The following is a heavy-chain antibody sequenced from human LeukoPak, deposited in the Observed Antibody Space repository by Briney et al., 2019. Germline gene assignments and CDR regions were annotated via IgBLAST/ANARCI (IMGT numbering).Heavy chain of an antibody. J-gene: IGHJ4*02. V-gene: IGHV3-15*01. Sequence: GGSLRLSCAASGFTFSNAWMSWVRQAPGEGREWVGRIKSKTDGGTTDYAAPVKGRFTISRDDSENTLYLQMNSLKTEDTAVYYCTTHPEQVGDFGVVIIDYWGQGTLVTVSS. CDR2: IKSKTDGGTT. D-gene: IGHD3-3*01. CDR3: TTHPEQVGDFGVVIIDY. CDR1: GFTFSNAW.